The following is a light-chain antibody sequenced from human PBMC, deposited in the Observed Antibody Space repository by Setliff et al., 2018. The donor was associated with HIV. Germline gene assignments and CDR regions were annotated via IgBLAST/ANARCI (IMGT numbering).Light chain of an antibody. CDR3: QSYDSSLSGYV. Sequence: QSALAQPPSVSGAPGQKITISCTGSSSNIGAGYDVHWYQHLPGTAPKLLIYGNSSRPSGVPDRFSGSKSDTSASLAITVLQAEDEADYYCQSYDSSLSGYVFGSGTKVTVL. J-gene: IGLJ1*01. V-gene: IGLV1-40*01. CDR1: SSNIGAGYD. CDR2: GNS.